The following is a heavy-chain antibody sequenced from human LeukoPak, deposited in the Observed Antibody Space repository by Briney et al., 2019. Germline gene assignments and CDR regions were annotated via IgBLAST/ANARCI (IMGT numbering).Heavy chain of an antibody. V-gene: IGHV3-30-3*01. CDR2: ISYDGSNK. CDR1: GFTFSSYA. D-gene: IGHD6-25*01. CDR3: AREKHSSEFDY. Sequence: PGGSLRLSCAASGFTFSSYAMHWVRQAPGKGLEWVAVISYDGSNKYYADSVKGRFTISRDNSKNTLYLQMNSLRAEDTAVYYCAREKHSSEFDYWGQGTLVTVSS. J-gene: IGHJ4*02.